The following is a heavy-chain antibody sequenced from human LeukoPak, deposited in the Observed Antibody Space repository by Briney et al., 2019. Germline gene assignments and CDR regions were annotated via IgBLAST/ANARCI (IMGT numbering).Heavy chain of an antibody. J-gene: IGHJ4*02. CDR3: AKVCCSGDNY. CDR1: GFTFSNSA. D-gene: IGHD2-15*01. CDR2: ITNNGGRT. V-gene: IGHV3-23*01. Sequence: GGSLRLSCAASGFTFSNSAMSWVRQAPGKGLEWVSSITNNGGRTYYADSVKGRFAISRDNSKNMLYLQMNSLRAEDTAVYYCAKVCCSGDNYWGQGTLVTVSS.